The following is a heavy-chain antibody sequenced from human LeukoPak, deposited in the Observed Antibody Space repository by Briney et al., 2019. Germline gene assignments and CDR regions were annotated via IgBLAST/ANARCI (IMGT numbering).Heavy chain of an antibody. D-gene: IGHD1-26*01. CDR2: IIPIFGTA. V-gene: IGHV1-69*06. CDR1: GYTFSGYY. J-gene: IGHJ4*02. Sequence: GASVKVSCKASGYTFSGYYIHWVRQAPGQGLEWMGGIIPIFGTANYAQKFQGRVTITADKSTSTAYMELSSLRSEDTAVYYCARSYSGSYYSFDYWGQGTLVTVSS. CDR3: ARSYSGSYYSFDY.